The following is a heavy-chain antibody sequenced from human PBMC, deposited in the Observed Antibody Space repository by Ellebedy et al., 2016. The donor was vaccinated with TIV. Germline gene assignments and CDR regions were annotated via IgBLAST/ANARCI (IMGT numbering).Heavy chain of an antibody. J-gene: IGHJ5*02. Sequence: PGGSLRLSCAASGFTFSSYDMHWVRQATGKGLEWVSAIGTAGDTYYPGSVKGRFTISRENAKNSLYLQMNSLRAGDTAVYYCARSPSPTKANWFDRWGQGTLVTVSS. CDR1: GFTFSSYD. D-gene: IGHD5-24*01. CDR3: ARSPSPTKANWFDR. CDR2: IGTAGDT. V-gene: IGHV3-13*01.